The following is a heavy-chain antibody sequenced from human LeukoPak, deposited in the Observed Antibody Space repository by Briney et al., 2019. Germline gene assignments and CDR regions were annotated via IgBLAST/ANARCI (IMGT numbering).Heavy chain of an antibody. CDR3: ARHDFWSGSYAFDI. D-gene: IGHD3-3*01. Sequence: ASVKVSCKASGYTFTGYYMHWVRQAPGQGLEWMGWINPNSGGTNYAQKFQGRVTMTRDTSISTAYMELSRLRSDDTAVYYCARHDFWSGSYAFDIWGQGTMVTASS. CDR1: GYTFTGYY. V-gene: IGHV1-2*02. CDR2: INPNSGGT. J-gene: IGHJ3*02.